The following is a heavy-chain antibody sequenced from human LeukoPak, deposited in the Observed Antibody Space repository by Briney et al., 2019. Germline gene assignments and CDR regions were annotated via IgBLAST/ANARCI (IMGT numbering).Heavy chain of an antibody. D-gene: IGHD6-6*01. CDR2: IISISSFI. CDR3: ARDRGQLGHYYYYYMDV. J-gene: IGHJ6*03. Sequence: GGSLRLCCAASGFTFSSYRMNWVRQAPGKGLEWVSSIISISSFINYTAALNGRFTISRDNAKNSLYLKMNSLRAEDTAVYYCARDRGQLGHYYYYYMDVWGKGTTVTVSS. CDR1: GFTFSSYR. V-gene: IGHV3-21*01.